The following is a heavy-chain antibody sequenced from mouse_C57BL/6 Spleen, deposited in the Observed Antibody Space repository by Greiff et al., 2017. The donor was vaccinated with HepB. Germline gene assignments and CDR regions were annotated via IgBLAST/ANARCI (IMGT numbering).Heavy chain of an antibody. D-gene: IGHD1-1*01. J-gene: IGHJ4*01. V-gene: IGHV3-6*01. Sequence: EVKLVESGPGLVKPSQSLSLTCSVTGYSITSGYYWNWIRQSPGNKLEWMGYISYDGSNNYNPSLKNRISITRDTSKNQFFLKLNSVTTEDTATYYCASLYYYGSTYYAMDYWGQGTSVTVSS. CDR3: ASLYYYGSTYYAMDY. CDR2: ISYDGSN. CDR1: GYSITSGYY.